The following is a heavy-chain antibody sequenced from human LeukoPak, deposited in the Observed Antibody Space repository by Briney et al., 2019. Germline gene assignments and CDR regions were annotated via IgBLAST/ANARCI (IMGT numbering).Heavy chain of an antibody. Sequence: SETLSLTCTVSGYSISSGYYWGWIRQPPGKGLEWIGSIYHSGSTYYNPSLKSRVTISLDTSKNQFSLKLSSVTAADTAMYYCAKSNGYGLIDYWGQGTLVTVSS. CDR2: IYHSGST. CDR1: GYSISSGYY. J-gene: IGHJ4*02. CDR3: AKSNGYGLIDY. V-gene: IGHV4-38-2*02. D-gene: IGHD5-12*01.